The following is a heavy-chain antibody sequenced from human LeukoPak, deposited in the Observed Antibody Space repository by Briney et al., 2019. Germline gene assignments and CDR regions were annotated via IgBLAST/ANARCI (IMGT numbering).Heavy chain of an antibody. CDR1: GYTFTGCY. Sequence: ASVKVSCKASGYTFTGCYMHWVRQAPGQGLEWMGWINPNSGGTNYAQKFQGRVTMTRDTSISTAYMELSRLRSDDTAVYYCAKAKALVARGYCSGGSCYFDYWGQGTLVTVSS. CDR2: INPNSGGT. D-gene: IGHD2-15*01. CDR3: AKAKALVARGYCSGGSCYFDY. V-gene: IGHV1-2*02. J-gene: IGHJ4*02.